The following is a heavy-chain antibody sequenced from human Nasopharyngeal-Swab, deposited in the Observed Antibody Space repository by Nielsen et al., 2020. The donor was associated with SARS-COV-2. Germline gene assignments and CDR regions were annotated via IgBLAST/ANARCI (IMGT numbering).Heavy chain of an antibody. Sequence: GGSLRLSCAASGFTFNSHGMHWVRQAPGKGLEWVAVISFDGSKKYYADSVKGRFTISRDSSKNTLYLQMNSLRAEDTAVYYCAREYGTNWQHHFDYWGQGIPVTVSS. CDR1: GFTFNSHG. CDR2: ISFDGSKK. D-gene: IGHD7-27*01. V-gene: IGHV3-30*03. J-gene: IGHJ4*02. CDR3: AREYGTNWQHHFDY.